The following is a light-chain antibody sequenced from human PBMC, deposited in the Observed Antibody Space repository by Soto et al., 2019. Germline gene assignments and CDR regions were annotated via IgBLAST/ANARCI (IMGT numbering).Light chain of an antibody. Sequence: DIVMTQSPDSLAVSLGERATINCKSSQSVLYSSKNKNYLAWYQQKPGQPPKLLIYWASTRESGVPDRFSGSGSGTDFTLTISSLQAEDVAVYYCQHYYITSYTFGQGTKLEIK. CDR1: QSVLYSSKNKNY. CDR2: WAS. J-gene: IGKJ2*01. V-gene: IGKV4-1*01. CDR3: QHYYITSYT.